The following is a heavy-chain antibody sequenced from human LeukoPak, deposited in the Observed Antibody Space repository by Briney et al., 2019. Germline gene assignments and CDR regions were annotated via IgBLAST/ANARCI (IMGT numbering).Heavy chain of an antibody. J-gene: IGHJ4*02. CDR3: ARALLPNYYYEIGSFDY. CDR1: GGSIKSNNW. D-gene: IGHD3-22*01. CDR2: IYHSGST. Sequence: SGTLSLTCAVSGGSIKSNNWWSWVRQPPGKGLEWIGEIYHSGSTNYNPSLESRVTVSVDKSKYQFSLDLSSVTAADTAVYYCARALLPNYYYEIGSFDYWGQGTLVTVSS. V-gene: IGHV4-4*02.